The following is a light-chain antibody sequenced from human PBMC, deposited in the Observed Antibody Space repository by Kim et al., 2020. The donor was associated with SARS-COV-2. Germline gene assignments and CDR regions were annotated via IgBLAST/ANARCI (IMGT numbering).Light chain of an antibody. CDR2: DAS. V-gene: IGKV1-33*01. J-gene: IGKJ5*01. CDR3: QQYDNLPVT. CDR1: QDITNY. Sequence: ASVGDRVTITCQASQDITNYLNWYQQKPGRAPKLLIYDASNLETGVPSRFSGSGSGTDFTFTISSLQPEDIATYYCQQYDNLPVTFGQGTRLEIK.